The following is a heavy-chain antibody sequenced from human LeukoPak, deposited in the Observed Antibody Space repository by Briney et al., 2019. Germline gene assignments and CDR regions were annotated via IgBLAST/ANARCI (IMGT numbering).Heavy chain of an antibody. J-gene: IGHJ4*02. D-gene: IGHD6-13*01. Sequence: GGSLRLSCAASGFTFSDYYMSWIRQAPGKGLEWVSYISSSGSTIYYADSVKGRFTISRDNAKNSLYPQMNSLRAEDTAVYYCARNVIAAAGKKLFDYWGQGTLVTVSS. V-gene: IGHV3-11*04. CDR2: ISSSGSTI. CDR3: ARNVIAAAGKKLFDY. CDR1: GFTFSDYY.